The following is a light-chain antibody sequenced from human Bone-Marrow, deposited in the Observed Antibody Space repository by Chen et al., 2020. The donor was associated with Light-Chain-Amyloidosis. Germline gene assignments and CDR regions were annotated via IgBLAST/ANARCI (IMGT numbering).Light chain of an antibody. CDR1: DLLTKY. CDR3: QSADSSGTYEVI. V-gene: IGLV3-25*03. Sequence: SHELTQPPSVSVSPGQTARIPRPGDDLLTKYAYWYQQKPGQAPVLVIHRDTERPSGISERFSGSSAGTTATLTISGVQAEDEADYHCQSADSSGTYEVIFGGGTKLTVL. CDR2: RDT. J-gene: IGLJ2*01.